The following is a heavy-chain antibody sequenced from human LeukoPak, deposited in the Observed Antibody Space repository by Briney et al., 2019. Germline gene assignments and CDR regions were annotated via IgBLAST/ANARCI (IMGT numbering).Heavy chain of an antibody. V-gene: IGHV1-46*01. J-gene: IGHJ4*02. CDR2: INPSGGST. Sequence: ASVKVSFKASGYTFTSYYMHWVRQAPGQGLEWMGIINPSGGSTSYAQKFQGRVTMTRDTSTSTVYMELSSLRSEDTAVYYCARDLYRYSSGREPDYWGQGTLVTVSS. CDR1: GYTFTSYY. D-gene: IGHD6-19*01. CDR3: ARDLYRYSSGREPDY.